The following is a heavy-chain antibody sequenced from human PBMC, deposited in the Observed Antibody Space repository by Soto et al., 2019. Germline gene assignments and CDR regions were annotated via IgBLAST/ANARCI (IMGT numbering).Heavy chain of an antibody. D-gene: IGHD3-16*02. CDR2: ISGSGGST. CDR3: AKESPLRLGELSPFDY. CDR1: GFTFSSYA. J-gene: IGHJ4*02. Sequence: GGSLRLSCAASGFTFSSYAMSWVRQAPGKGLEWVSAISGSGGSTYYADSVKGRFTISRDNSKNTLYLQMNSLRAEDTAVYYCAKESPLRLGELSPFDYWGQGTLVTVSS. V-gene: IGHV3-23*01.